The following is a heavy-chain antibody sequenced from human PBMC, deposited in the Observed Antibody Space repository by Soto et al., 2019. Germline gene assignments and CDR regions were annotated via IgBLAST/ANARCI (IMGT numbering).Heavy chain of an antibody. Sequence: LRLSCAASGFTVRSFTMNWVRQAPGKGLEWVSTISSSSAYIYYTDALRGRFTISRDNAKNSLHLQMNSLRAEDTAVYYYTRDASRDSSARGWFDPWGPGTLVTVSS. CDR3: TRDASRDSSARGWFDP. D-gene: IGHD6-13*01. CDR1: GFTVRSFT. J-gene: IGHJ5*02. CDR2: ISSSSAYI. V-gene: IGHV3-21*01.